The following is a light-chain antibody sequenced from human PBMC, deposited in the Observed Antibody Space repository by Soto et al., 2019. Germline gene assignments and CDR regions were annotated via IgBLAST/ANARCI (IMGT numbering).Light chain of an antibody. CDR2: EVA. CDR1: SSDVGAYNL. Sequence: QSVLTQPSSVSGSPGQSMTISCSGTSSDVGAYNLVSWYQQYPGKAPELMIYEVATRPSGVSNRFSASKSGNTASLTISGLQAEDEAEYYRSSYAGSGEVFGTG. V-gene: IGLV2-23*02. J-gene: IGLJ1*01. CDR3: SSYAGSGEV.